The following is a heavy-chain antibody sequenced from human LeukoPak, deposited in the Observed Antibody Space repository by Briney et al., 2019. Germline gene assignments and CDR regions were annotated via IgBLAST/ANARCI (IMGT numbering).Heavy chain of an antibody. CDR3: ARLFGGVTTFDS. V-gene: IGHV3-7*01. D-gene: IGHD1-1*01. J-gene: IGHJ4*02. CDR1: GFTFSNAW. Sequence: GGSLRLSCAASGFTFSNAWMSWVRQAPGRGLEWVASMKGDGRSINYVESVKGRFTIPRDNARNSLYLQMSSLRAEDTAVYYCARLFGGVTTFDSWGQGALVTVSS. CDR2: MKGDGRSI.